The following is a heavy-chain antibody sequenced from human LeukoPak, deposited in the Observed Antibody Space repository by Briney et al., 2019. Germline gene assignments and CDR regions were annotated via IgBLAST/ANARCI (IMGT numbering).Heavy chain of an antibody. CDR1: GFTFSNYA. Sequence: GGSLRLSCAASGFTFSNYAMSWVRQAPGKGLEWVALISYDGSNEYYADSVRGRFTISRDNSKFTLYMQMNSLRAEDTAVYYCAKSDWFDPWGQGTLVTVSS. CDR2: ISYDGSNE. V-gene: IGHV3-30*18. CDR3: AKSDWFDP. J-gene: IGHJ5*02.